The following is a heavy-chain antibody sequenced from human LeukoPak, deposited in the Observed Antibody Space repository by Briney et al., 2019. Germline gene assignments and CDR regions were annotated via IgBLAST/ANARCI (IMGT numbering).Heavy chain of an antibody. Sequence: SVKVSCKASGGTFSSYAISWVRQAPGQGLEWMGGIIPIFGTANYAQKFQGRVTITTDESTSTAYMELSSLRSEDTAVDYCAADPGGYGDYDLKFDYWGQGTLVTVSS. CDR1: GGTFSSYA. CDR3: AADPGGYGDYDLKFDY. D-gene: IGHD4-17*01. CDR2: IIPIFGTA. V-gene: IGHV1-69*05. J-gene: IGHJ4*02.